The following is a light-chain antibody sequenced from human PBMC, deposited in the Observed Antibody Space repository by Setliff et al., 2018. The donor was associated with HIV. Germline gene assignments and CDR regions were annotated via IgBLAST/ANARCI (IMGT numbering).Light chain of an antibody. CDR1: SSDIGRYNL. Sequence: HSALTQPASVSGSPGQSITISCTGTSSDIGRYNLVSWYQQYPGKAPKLMIYQATKRPSGVSNRSSGSKSGNTASLTISGLQAEDEADYYCCSNTGSNTYVFGSGTKVTVL. V-gene: IGLV2-23*01. CDR2: QAT. J-gene: IGLJ1*01. CDR3: CSNTGSNTYV.